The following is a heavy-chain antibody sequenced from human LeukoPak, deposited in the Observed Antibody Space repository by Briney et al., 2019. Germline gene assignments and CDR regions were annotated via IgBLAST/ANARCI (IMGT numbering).Heavy chain of an antibody. V-gene: IGHV4-34*01. Sequence: SETLSLTCAVYGVSFSGYYWSWIRQPPGKGLEWIGEINHSGSTNYNPSLKSRVTISVDTSKNQFSLKLSSVTAADAAVYYCARRERGRRGGYFDYWGQGTLVTVSS. CDR2: INHSGST. CDR1: GVSFSGYY. J-gene: IGHJ4*02. CDR3: ARRERGRRGGYFDY. D-gene: IGHD1-26*01.